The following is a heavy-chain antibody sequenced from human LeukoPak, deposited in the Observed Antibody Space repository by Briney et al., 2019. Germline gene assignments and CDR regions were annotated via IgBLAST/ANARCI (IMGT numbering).Heavy chain of an antibody. CDR2: IYYSGST. V-gene: IGHV4-59*01. CDR3: ARGGTAMVYCYYGMDV. Sequence: SETLSLTCTVSGGSISSYYWSWIRQPPGKGLEWIGYIYYSGSTNYNPSLKSRVTISVDTSKNQFSLKLSSVTAADTAVYYCARGGTAMVYCYYGMDVWDQGTTVTVSS. CDR1: GGSISSYY. J-gene: IGHJ6*02. D-gene: IGHD5-18*01.